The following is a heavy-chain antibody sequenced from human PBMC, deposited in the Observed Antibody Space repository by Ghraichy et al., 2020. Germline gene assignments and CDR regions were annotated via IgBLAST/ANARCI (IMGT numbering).Heavy chain of an antibody. CDR1: GYIFTSYG. J-gene: IGHJ6*03. CDR3: ARACFGVVISTEYYYMDV. Sequence: ASVKVSCKASGYIFTSYGISWVRQAPGQGLEWMGWISAYNGNTNYAQKLQGRVTMTTDTSTSTAYMELRSLRSDDTAVYYCARACFGVVISTEYYYMDVWGKGTTVTVSS. V-gene: IGHV1-18*01. D-gene: IGHD3-3*01. CDR2: ISAYNGNT.